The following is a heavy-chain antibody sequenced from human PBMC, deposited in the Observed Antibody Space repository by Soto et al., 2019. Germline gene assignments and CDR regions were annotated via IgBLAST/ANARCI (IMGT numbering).Heavy chain of an antibody. Sequence: GALRLSCAASGFSFSTSSMAWVRQPPGKGLEWVSAISPSASDTLYADSVKGRFTISRDNSKNTLLLQMNSLKVEDTAIYYCVKESYNRRTDFDYWGQGIQVTVSS. V-gene: IGHV3-23*01. D-gene: IGHD3-10*01. CDR3: VKESYNRRTDFDY. CDR2: ISPSASDT. CDR1: GFSFSTSS. J-gene: IGHJ4*02.